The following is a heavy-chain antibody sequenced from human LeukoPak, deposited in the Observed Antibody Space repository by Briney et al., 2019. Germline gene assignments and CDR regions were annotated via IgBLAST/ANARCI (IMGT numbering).Heavy chain of an antibody. Sequence: PSETLSLTCIVSGGSIRSGDYYWSWIRQPPGKGLEWIGFIYYSGTTSYNPSLKSRVTISIDTSKNQFSMKLTSVTAADTAVYYCARDPRFCSTTNCPNGPNPWGQGTLVTVSS. CDR1: GGSIRSGDYY. V-gene: IGHV4-30-4*08. D-gene: IGHD2-2*01. CDR2: IYYSGTT. CDR3: ARDPRFCSTTNCPNGPNP. J-gene: IGHJ5*02.